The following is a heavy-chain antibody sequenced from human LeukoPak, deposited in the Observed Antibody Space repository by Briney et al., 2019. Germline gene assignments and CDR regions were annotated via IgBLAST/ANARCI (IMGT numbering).Heavy chain of an antibody. J-gene: IGHJ4*02. CDR2: ISYDGNNK. V-gene: IGHV3-30*18. Sequence: GRSLRLSCAASGFTFSSYGTHWVRQAPGKGLEWVAVISYDGNNKYYADSVKGRFTISRDNSKNTLYLQVNSLRAEDTAVYYCAKRSSTGNGWYVLDYWGQGTLVTVSS. D-gene: IGHD6-19*01. CDR1: GFTFSSYG. CDR3: AKRSSTGNGWYVLDY.